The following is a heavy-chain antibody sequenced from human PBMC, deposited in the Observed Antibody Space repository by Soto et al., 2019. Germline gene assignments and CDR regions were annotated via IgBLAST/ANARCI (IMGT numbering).Heavy chain of an antibody. CDR2: IGTSSSYL. D-gene: IGHD4-17*01. Sequence: PGGSLRLSCAASGFTFSDYSMNWVRQAPGKGLEWVSSIGTSSSYLYYADSLKGRFTISRDNAKNSLFLQMNSLRAEDTAVYYCASSYGDYSHPFDYWGRGTLVTVSS. J-gene: IGHJ4*02. V-gene: IGHV3-21*01. CDR1: GFTFSDYS. CDR3: ASSYGDYSHPFDY.